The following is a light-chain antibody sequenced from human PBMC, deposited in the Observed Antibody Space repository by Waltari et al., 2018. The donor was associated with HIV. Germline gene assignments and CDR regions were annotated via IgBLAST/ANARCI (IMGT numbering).Light chain of an antibody. J-gene: IGKJ2*01. CDR2: KAS. CDR3: QQYSTYST. Sequence: DIQMTQSPSTLSASVGDRVTISCRASENINRWLAWYQQRPGKAPKLLIYKASSLENGVPSRFSGSGSGTQFTLPISSLQPDDFATYYCQQYSTYSTFGQGTKLEIK. CDR1: ENINRW. V-gene: IGKV1-5*03.